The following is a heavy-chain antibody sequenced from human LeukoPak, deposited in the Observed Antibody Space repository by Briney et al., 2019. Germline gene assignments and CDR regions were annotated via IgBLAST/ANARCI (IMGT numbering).Heavy chain of an antibody. CDR3: ATNYYDSSGYYFFDY. D-gene: IGHD3-22*01. J-gene: IGHJ4*02. V-gene: IGHV5-51*01. CDR1: GYSFTSYW. Sequence: GESLEISCKGSGYSFTSYWIGWVRQMPGKGLEWMGVIYPGDSDTRYSPSFQGQVTISADKSISTAYLQWSSLKASDTAMYYCATNYYDSSGYYFFDYWGQGTLVTVSS. CDR2: IYPGDSDT.